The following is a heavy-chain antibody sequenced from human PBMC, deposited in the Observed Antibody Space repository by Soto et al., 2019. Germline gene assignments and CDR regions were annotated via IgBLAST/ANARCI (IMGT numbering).Heavy chain of an antibody. V-gene: IGHV4-39*01. CDR3: ARGGRNYDILTGYYYYYYYGMDV. D-gene: IGHD3-9*01. CDR1: GGSVSSSSYS. CDR2: IYSSENT. J-gene: IGHJ6*02. Sequence: TLSLTCTVSGGSVSSSSYSWGWIRQSPGKGLEWIGTIYSSENTYYSPSLMSRVTISVDTSKNEFSLKLSSVTAADTAVYYCARGGRNYDILTGYYYYYYYGMDVWGQGTTVTVSS.